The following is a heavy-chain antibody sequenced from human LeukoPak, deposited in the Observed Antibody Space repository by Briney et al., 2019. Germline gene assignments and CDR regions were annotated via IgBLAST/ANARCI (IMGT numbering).Heavy chain of an antibody. CDR2: IYHSGST. J-gene: IGHJ4*02. V-gene: IGHV4-30-2*01. CDR3: ARILNFYDTTGPVFDY. D-gene: IGHD3-22*01. CDR1: GGSISSGGYS. Sequence: SSQTLSLTCAVSGGSISSGGYSWSWIRQPPGKGLEWIGYIYHSGSTYYNPSLKSRATISVDTSKNQFSLKLTSVTAADTAVYYCARILNFYDTTGPVFDYWGQGTLVTVSS.